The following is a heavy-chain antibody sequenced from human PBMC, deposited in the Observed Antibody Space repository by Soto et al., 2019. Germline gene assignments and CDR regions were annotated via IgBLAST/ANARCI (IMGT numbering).Heavy chain of an antibody. J-gene: IGHJ6*02. V-gene: IGHV3-23*01. CDR2: ITGTGGNT. Sequence: GGSLRLSCAASGFPLSTYGMTWVRQAPGKGLEWVSAITGTGGNTYYVDSVKGRFTSSRDISKNMLYLQMNSLRVEDTAVYYCARIRGYWYGLDVWGQGTTVTVSS. CDR1: GFPLSTYG. CDR3: ARIRGYWYGLDV.